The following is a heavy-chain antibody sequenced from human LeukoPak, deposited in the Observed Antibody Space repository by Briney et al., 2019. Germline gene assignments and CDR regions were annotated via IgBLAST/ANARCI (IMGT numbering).Heavy chain of an antibody. CDR1: GGSFSGYY. CDR3: ARRPVVVPAAILRRHYYYYTDV. CDR2: INHSGST. D-gene: IGHD2-2*01. V-gene: IGHV4-34*01. Sequence: SETLSLTCAVYGGSFSGYYWSWIRQPPGKGLEWIGEINHSGSTNYNPSLKSRVTISVDTSKNQFSLKLSSVTAADTAVYYCARRPVVVPAAILRRHYYYYTDVWGKGTTVTVSS. J-gene: IGHJ6*03.